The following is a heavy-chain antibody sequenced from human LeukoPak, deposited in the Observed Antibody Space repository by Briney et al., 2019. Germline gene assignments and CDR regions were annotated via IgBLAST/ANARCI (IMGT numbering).Heavy chain of an antibody. CDR3: ARGALRDGSGLPDAFDI. CDR2: FYTSGSA. D-gene: IGHD3-22*01. V-gene: IGHV4-4*07. Sequence: PSETLSLTCTVSGYSISSSYWSWIRQPAGKGLEWIGRFYTSGSANYNPSLKSRVSMSVDTSKNQLSLKLTSVTAADTAVYYCARGALRDGSGLPDAFDIWGQGTVVTVSS. CDR1: GYSISSSY. J-gene: IGHJ3*02.